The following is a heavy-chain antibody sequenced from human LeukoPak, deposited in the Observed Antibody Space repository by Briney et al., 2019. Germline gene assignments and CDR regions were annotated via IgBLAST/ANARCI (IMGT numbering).Heavy chain of an antibody. CDR2: VYYGGIT. CDR1: GGSISTYY. J-gene: IGHJ3*02. CDR3: ARGMGDAFDI. V-gene: IGHV4-59*08. D-gene: IGHD1-26*01. Sequence: SETLSLTCTVSGGSISTYYWSWIRHRPGKGLEWIGYVYYGGITNYNPSLKSRLTISLHTSKSQFSLTLRSVTAADTALYYCARGMGDAFDIWGQGTMVTVSS.